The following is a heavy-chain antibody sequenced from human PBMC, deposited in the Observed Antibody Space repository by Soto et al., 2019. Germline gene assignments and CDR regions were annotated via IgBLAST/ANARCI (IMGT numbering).Heavy chain of an antibody. Sequence: PSETLSLTCAVSGGSISSGGYSWSWIRQPPRKGLEWIGYIYHSGSTYYNPSLKSRVTISADKSISTAYLQWSSLKASDTAMYYCARQIHYYGSGSYYPPDYWGQGTLVTVSS. CDR2: IYHSGST. J-gene: IGHJ4*02. CDR3: ARQIHYYGSGSYYPPDY. V-gene: IGHV4-30-2*01. CDR1: GGSISSGGYS. D-gene: IGHD3-10*01.